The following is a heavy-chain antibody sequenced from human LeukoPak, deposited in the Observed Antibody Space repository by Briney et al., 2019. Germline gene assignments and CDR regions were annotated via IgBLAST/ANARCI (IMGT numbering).Heavy chain of an antibody. CDR1: GFTFSTYT. J-gene: IGHJ4*02. D-gene: IGHD7-27*01. V-gene: IGHV3-30-3*01. CDR3: ARGGWGSRFDF. CDR2: VSYDGTNK. Sequence: PGGSLRLSCAASGFTFSTYTMHWVRQAPGKGLEWVAFVSYDGTNKNYADSVKGRFTISRDDSQNTVFLQMTSPRAEDTATYYCARGGWGSRFDFWGQGTLVTVSS.